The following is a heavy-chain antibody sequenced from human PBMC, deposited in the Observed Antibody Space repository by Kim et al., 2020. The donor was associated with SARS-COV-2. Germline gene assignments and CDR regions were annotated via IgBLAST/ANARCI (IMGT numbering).Heavy chain of an antibody. V-gene: IGHV4-59*09. Sequence: NPSRKSRVTISVDTSKNQFSLKLSSVTAADTAVYYCARGALGAPYYFDYWGQGTLVTVSS. CDR3: ARGALGAPYYFDY. J-gene: IGHJ4*02.